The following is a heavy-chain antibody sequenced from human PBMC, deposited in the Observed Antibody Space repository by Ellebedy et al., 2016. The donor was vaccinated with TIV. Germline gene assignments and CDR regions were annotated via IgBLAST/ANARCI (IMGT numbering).Heavy chain of an antibody. D-gene: IGHD6-19*01. Sequence: SVKVSCXASGGTFSSYAISWVRQAPGQGLEWMGGIIPIFGTANYAQKFQGRVTITADESTSTAYMELRSLRSDDTAVYYCARVLGWVGFDPWGQGTLVTVSS. V-gene: IGHV1-69*13. CDR2: IIPIFGTA. CDR1: GGTFSSYA. CDR3: ARVLGWVGFDP. J-gene: IGHJ5*02.